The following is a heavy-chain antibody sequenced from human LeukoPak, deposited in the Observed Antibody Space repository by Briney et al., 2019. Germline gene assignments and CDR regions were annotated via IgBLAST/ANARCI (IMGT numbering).Heavy chain of an antibody. CDR2: ISAYSGDT. CDR1: GYTFTSYG. J-gene: IGHJ6*02. Sequence: ASVTVSCKASGYTFTSYGISWVRQARGEGLERMGWISAYSGDTNYAQKFQGRATMTTDTSTSTAYMELRSLSSGDTAVYYCGRGPKAGGPHHDMDVWGRGATVTVSS. D-gene: IGHD2-15*01. CDR3: GRGPKAGGPHHDMDV. V-gene: IGHV1-18*01.